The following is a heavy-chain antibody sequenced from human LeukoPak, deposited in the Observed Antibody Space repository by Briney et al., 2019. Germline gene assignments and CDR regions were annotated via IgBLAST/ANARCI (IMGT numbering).Heavy chain of an antibody. J-gene: IGHJ6*03. D-gene: IGHD6-13*01. V-gene: IGHV4-59*08. CDR2: IYYSGST. CDR1: GGSISSYY. CDR3: ARQDVYSSSWTDYYYYMDV. Sequence: PSETLSLTCTVSGGSISSYYWSWIRQPPGKGLGWIGCIYYSGSTNYNPSLQSRVTISVDTSKNQFSLKLSSVTAADTAVYYCARQDVYSSSWTDYYYYMDVWGKGTTVTVSS.